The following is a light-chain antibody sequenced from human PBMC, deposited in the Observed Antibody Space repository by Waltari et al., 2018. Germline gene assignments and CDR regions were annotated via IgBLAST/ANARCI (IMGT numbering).Light chain of an antibody. J-gene: IGKJ1*01. V-gene: IGKV1-5*03. Sequence: DIQMTQSPSTLSASVGDRVTITCRASQSIVGWLAWYQQKPGKAPNLLIYKASNLEIGVPSRFSGSGSGTEFTLTISSLQPDDFATYYCQQYKSYSRTFGQGTKVEIK. CDR1: QSIVGW. CDR2: KAS. CDR3: QQYKSYSRT.